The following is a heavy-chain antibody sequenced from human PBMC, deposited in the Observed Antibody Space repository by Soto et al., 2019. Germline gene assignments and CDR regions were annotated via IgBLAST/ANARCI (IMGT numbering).Heavy chain of an antibody. CDR3: AKDPTDCSSTSCYRFVYYYGMDV. J-gene: IGHJ6*02. V-gene: IGHV3-30*18. CDR1: GFTFSSYG. Sequence: AGGSLRLSCAASGFTFSSYGMHWVRQAPGKGLEWVAVISYDGSNKYYADSVKGRFTISRDNSKNTLYLQMNSLRAEDTAVYYCAKDPTDCSSTSCYRFVYYYGMDVWGQGTTVTV. CDR2: ISYDGSNK. D-gene: IGHD2-2*01.